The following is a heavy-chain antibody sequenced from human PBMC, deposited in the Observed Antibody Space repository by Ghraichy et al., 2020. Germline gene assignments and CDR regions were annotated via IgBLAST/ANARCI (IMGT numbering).Heavy chain of an antibody. V-gene: IGHV1-69*13. CDR2: IIPIFGTA. CDR1: GGTFSSYA. J-gene: IGHJ3*02. CDR3: AREQTGELVGVSFGVDAFDI. Sequence: SVKVSCKASGGTFSSYAISWVRQAPGQGLEWMGGIIPIFGTANYAQKFQGRVTITAEESTSTAFMELSSLGSEDTAVYYCAREQTGELVGVSFGVDAFDIGGQGTMVTVSS. D-gene: IGHD7-27*01.